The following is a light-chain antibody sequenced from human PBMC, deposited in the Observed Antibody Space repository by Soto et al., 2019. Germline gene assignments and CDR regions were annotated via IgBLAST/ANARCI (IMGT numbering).Light chain of an antibody. CDR3: QHYDDVLVT. CDR2: DAS. V-gene: IGKV1-33*01. J-gene: IGKJ4*01. CDR1: QDISVY. Sequence: DIQLTQSPSSLSASVGETVTVTCQASQDISVYLNWYQEKPGKAPTLLIYDASNLKTVVPSRFSGLGSGTHFTLTISNLQPADIATYFCQHYDDVLVTFGGGTKVEI.